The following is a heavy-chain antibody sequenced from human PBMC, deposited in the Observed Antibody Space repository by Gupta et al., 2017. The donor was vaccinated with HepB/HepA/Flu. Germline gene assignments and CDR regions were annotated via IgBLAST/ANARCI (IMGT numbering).Heavy chain of an antibody. CDR2: IKEDGSEK. D-gene: IGHD6-19*01. J-gene: IGHJ4*02. Sequence: EVQLVESGGGLVQPGGSLRLSCAASGFTFSSYWMTWVRQAPGKGLEWVANIKEDGSEKYYVDSVKGRFTISRDNANKSLYLQMNRLRAEDTAVYYCARQGGPGISAWFENYWGQGTLVTVSS. CDR1: GFTFSSYW. V-gene: IGHV3-7*01. CDR3: ARQGGPGISAWFENY.